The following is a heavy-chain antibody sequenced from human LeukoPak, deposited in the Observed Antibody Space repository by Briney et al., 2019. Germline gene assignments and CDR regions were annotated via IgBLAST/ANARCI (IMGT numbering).Heavy chain of an antibody. CDR1: GGTFSSYA. V-gene: IGHV1-69*04. D-gene: IGHD2-15*01. Sequence: SVKVSCKASGGTFSSYAISWVRQAPGQGLEWMGRIIPILGIANYAQKFQGRVTITADKSTSTAYMELSSLRSEDTAVYYCAREDIVVVVAATYGMDVWGQGTTVTVSS. CDR2: IIPILGIA. J-gene: IGHJ6*02. CDR3: AREDIVVVVAATYGMDV.